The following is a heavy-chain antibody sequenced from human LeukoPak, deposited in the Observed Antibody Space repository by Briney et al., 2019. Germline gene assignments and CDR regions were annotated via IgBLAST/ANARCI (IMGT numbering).Heavy chain of an antibody. J-gene: IGHJ4*02. CDR2: ISGSGGST. CDR3: ARVSDISVAAYFDY. D-gene: IGHD6-19*01. Sequence: GGSLRLSCAASGFTFSGYGMSWVRQAPGKGLKWVSAISGSGGSTYYADSVKGRITISRDNSKNTLYLQMNSLRAEDTALYYCARVSDISVAAYFDYWGQGTLVTVSS. CDR1: GFTFSGYG. V-gene: IGHV3-23*01.